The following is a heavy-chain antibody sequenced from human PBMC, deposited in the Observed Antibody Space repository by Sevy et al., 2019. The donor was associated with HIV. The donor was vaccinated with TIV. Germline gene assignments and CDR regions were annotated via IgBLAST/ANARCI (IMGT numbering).Heavy chain of an antibody. D-gene: IGHD1-7*01. CDR2: ISYDGSNK. CDR1: GFTFSSYA. J-gene: IGHJ3*02. CDR3: VRAARTLNDAFDI. Sequence: GGSLRLSCAASGFTFSSYAMHWVRQAPGKGLEWEAVISYDGSNKYYADSVKGRFTISRDNSKNTLYLQMNSLRAEDTAVYYCVRAARTLNDAFDIWGQGTMVTVSS. V-gene: IGHV3-30-3*01.